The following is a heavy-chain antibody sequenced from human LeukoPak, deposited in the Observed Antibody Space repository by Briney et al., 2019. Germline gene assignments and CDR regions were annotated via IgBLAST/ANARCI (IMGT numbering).Heavy chain of an antibody. D-gene: IGHD3-10*01. Sequence: PGGSLRLSCVASGFTFNKYGFHWVRQAPGKGLEWVAVIWYDGSYEYFADSVKGRLAISRDNDKNTVTLQMNSLRVEDTAVYYCARDGSGLAVRGWFDFWGQGTLVTVSS. CDR2: IWYDGSYE. CDR3: ARDGSGLAVRGWFDF. CDR1: GFTFNKYG. J-gene: IGHJ5*01. V-gene: IGHV3-33*01.